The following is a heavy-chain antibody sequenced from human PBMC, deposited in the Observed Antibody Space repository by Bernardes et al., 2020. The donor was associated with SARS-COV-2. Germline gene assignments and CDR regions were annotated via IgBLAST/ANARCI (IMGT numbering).Heavy chain of an antibody. Sequence: GGSLRLSCAASGFTFSNDWMSWVRQAPGKGLEWVARIKSKTDGGTTDYAAPVKGRFTISRDDSKDTLFLQMSSLKTEDTDVYYCITASRSPFWGQGTLVTVSS. CDR2: IKSKTDGGTT. CDR1: GFTFSNDW. J-gene: IGHJ4*02. V-gene: IGHV3-15*01. CDR3: ITASRSPF.